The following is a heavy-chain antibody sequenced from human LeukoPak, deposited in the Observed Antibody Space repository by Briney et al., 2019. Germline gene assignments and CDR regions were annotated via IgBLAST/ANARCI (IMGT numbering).Heavy chain of an antibody. V-gene: IGHV7-4-1*02. CDR2: INTNTGNP. Sequence: ASVKVSCKASGYTFTSYTMNWVRQAPGQGLEWMGWINTNTGNPTYAQGFTGRFVFSLDTSVGTAYLQISNLKAEDTAVYYCARSLGGSGYYSVDIWGQGTMVTVSS. J-gene: IGHJ3*02. D-gene: IGHD3-22*01. CDR1: GYTFTSYT. CDR3: ARSLGGSGYYSVDI.